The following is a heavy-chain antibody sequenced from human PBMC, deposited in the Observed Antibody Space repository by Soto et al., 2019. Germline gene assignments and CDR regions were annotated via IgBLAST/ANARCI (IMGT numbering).Heavy chain of an antibody. CDR1: GYTFSSHG. CDR2: NSAYNGNT. Sequence: ASVKVSCKASGYTFSSHGISWVRQAPGQGLEWMGWNSAYNGNTNYAQKFQGRVTMTTDTPTSTAYMELRSLRSDDTAVYYCASGGQRPAERGHRSASPTSTFYHYYCDMDVWGQGTTVTVSS. J-gene: IGHJ6*02. D-gene: IGHD6-25*01. CDR3: ASGGQRPAERGHRSASPTSTFYHYYCDMDV. V-gene: IGHV1-18*04.